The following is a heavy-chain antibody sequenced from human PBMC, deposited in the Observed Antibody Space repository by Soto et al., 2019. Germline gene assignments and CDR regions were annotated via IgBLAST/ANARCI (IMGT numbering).Heavy chain of an antibody. J-gene: IGHJ5*02. CDR3: ARDPCSGGSCLTWFDP. V-gene: IGHV3-11*01. CDR2: ISSSGSTI. Sequence: GGSLRLSCAASGFTFSDYYMSWIRQAPGKGLEWVSYISSSGSTIYYADSVKGRFTISRDNAKNSLYLQMNSLRAEDTAVYYCARDPCSGGSCLTWFDPWGQGTLVTVSS. D-gene: IGHD2-15*01. CDR1: GFTFSDYY.